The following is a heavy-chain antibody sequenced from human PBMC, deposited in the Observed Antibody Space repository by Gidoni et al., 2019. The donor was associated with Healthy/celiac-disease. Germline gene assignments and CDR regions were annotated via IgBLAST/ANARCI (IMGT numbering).Heavy chain of an antibody. CDR1: GVTFSSYC. Sequence: QVQLVESGGGVVQPGRSLRLHCAASGVTFSSYCMHRVRQAPGKGLEWVAVISYDGSNKYYADSVKGRFTISRDNSKNTLYLQMNSLRAEDTAVYYCAKDEWELGSAPDWGQGTLVTVSS. CDR2: ISYDGSNK. CDR3: AKDEWELGSAPD. V-gene: IGHV3-30*18. D-gene: IGHD1-26*01. J-gene: IGHJ4*02.